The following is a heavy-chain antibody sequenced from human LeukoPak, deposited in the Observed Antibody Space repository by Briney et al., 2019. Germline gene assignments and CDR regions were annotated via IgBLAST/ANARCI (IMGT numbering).Heavy chain of an antibody. Sequence: ASVTVSCKASGYTFTGYNMHWVRHAPGQGLEWMGWINPNSGGTNYAQKFQGRVTMTRDTSISTAYMELSRLRSDDTAVYYCASNYGDYYYYYGMDVWGQGTTVTVSS. V-gene: IGHV1-2*02. J-gene: IGHJ6*02. CDR1: GYTFTGYN. CDR2: INPNSGGT. D-gene: IGHD4-17*01. CDR3: ASNYGDYYYYYGMDV.